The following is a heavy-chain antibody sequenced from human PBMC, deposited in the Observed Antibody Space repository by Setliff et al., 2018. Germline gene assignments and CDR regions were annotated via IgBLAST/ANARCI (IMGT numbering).Heavy chain of an antibody. D-gene: IGHD6-6*01. CDR2: INHRVSN. V-gene: IGHV4-34*01. CDR1: GGTFSDYH. CDR3: ARGRNIAARLLDS. Sequence: PSETLSLTCAAYGGTFSDYHWTWIRQSPEKGLEWIGEINHRVSNNYNPSLKSRVTISIDTSKDKFSLKLISMTAADTAVYYCARGRNIAARLLDSWGQGTRVT. J-gene: IGHJ4*02.